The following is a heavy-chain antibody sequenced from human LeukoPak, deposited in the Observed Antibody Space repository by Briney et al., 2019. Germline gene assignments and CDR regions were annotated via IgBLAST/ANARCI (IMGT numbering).Heavy chain of an antibody. CDR2: INHSGST. V-gene: IGHV4-4*02. Sequence: SGTLSLTCAVSGGSISSSNWWSWVRQPPGKGLEWIGEINHSGSTNYNPSLKSRVTISVDTSKNQFSLKLSSVTAADTAVYYCARGLDNWNVYIFDYWGLGTLVTVSS. J-gene: IGHJ4*02. CDR3: ARGLDNWNVYIFDY. CDR1: GGSISSSNW. D-gene: IGHD1-20*01.